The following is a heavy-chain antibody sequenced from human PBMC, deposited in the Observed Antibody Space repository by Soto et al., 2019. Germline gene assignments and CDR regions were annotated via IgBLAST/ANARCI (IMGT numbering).Heavy chain of an antibody. CDR2: INPNSGGT. J-gene: IGHJ6*02. CDR3: ARGLQYYDFWSGYKYYYGMDV. D-gene: IGHD3-3*01. Sequence: ASVKVSCKASGYTFTGYYMHWVRQAPGQGLEWMGWINPNSGGTNYAQKFQGWVTMTRDTSISTAYMELSRLRSDDTAVYYCARGLQYYDFWSGYKYYYGMDVWGQGTTVNVSS. CDR1: GYTFTGYY. V-gene: IGHV1-2*04.